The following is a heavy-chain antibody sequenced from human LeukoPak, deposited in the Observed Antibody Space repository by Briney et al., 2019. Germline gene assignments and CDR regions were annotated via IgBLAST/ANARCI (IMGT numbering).Heavy chain of an antibody. CDR2: ISYGGSNK. V-gene: IGHV3-30*18. Sequence: GGSLRLSCAASGFTFSSYGMHWVRHAPGKGLEWVAVISYGGSNKYYADSVKGRFTISRDNSKNTRYLQMNSLRAEDTAVYYCAKALAAAGIYYYYGMDVWGQGTTVTVSS. CDR3: AKALAAAGIYYYYGMDV. CDR1: GFTFSSYG. D-gene: IGHD6-13*01. J-gene: IGHJ6*02.